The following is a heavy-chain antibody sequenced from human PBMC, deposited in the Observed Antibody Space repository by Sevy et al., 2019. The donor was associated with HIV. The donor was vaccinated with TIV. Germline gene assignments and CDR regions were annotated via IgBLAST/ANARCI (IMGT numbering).Heavy chain of an antibody. CDR2: IKRDGSEK. CDR1: GFTFSNFW. V-gene: IGHV3-7*03. J-gene: IGHJ6*02. Sequence: GGSLRLSCAASGFTFSNFWMSWVRQAPGKGLEWVANIKRDGSEKYYVASVKGRFTISRDNAKTSLYLQMNSLRVEDTAVYYCARDCNSASCLWGMDVWGQGTMVTVSS. D-gene: IGHD1-26*01. CDR3: ARDCNSASCLWGMDV.